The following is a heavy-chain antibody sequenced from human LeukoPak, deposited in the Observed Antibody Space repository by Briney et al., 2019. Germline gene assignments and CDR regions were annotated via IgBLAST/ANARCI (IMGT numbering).Heavy chain of an antibody. CDR1: GYTFTSYD. D-gene: IGHD1-26*01. CDR3: HASGSYWSFDY. J-gene: IGHJ4*02. CDR2: ISAYNGNT. Sequence: ASVKVSCKASGYTFTSYDINWVRQAPGQGLEWMGWISAYNGNTNYAQKLQGRVTMTTDTSTSTAYMELRSLRSDDTAVYYCHASGSYWSFDYWGQGTLVAVSS. V-gene: IGHV1-18*01.